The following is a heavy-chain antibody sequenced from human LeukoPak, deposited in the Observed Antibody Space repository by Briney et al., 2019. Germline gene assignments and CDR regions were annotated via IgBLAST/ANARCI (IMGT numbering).Heavy chain of an antibody. V-gene: IGHV3-23*01. Sequence: GGSLRLSCAASGFIFNTYAMFWVRQAPGKGLEWVSAISHSGDSTYYADSVKGRFTISRDSSKNTLYLQLNNLRAEDTAIYYCAKDRESVPAAVHLDYWGHGTLVTVSS. CDR1: GFIFNTYA. D-gene: IGHD6-13*01. CDR3: AKDRESVPAAVHLDY. CDR2: ISHSGDST. J-gene: IGHJ4*01.